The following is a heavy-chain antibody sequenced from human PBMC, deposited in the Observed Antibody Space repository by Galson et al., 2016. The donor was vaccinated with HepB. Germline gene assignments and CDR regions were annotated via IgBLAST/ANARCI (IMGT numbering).Heavy chain of an antibody. CDR1: GLIVSSKY. V-gene: IGHV3-53*01. CDR3: ARGFRLGDLSSPRERDAFDM. D-gene: IGHD3-16*02. CDR2: IYNGGNT. J-gene: IGHJ3*02. Sequence: SLRLCCAASGLIVSSKYMNWVRQAPGKGLEWVSVIYNGGNTYYADAVKGRFTISRDNSKNTLYLQMNSLRSEDTAVYYCARGFRLGDLSSPRERDAFDMWVQGTMDTVSS.